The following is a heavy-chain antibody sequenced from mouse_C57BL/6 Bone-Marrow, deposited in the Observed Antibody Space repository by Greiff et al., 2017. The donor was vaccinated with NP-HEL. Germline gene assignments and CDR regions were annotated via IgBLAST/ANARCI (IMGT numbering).Heavy chain of an antibody. J-gene: IGHJ3*01. CDR3: ARGDYDGGFAY. CDR1: GYTFTGYW. V-gene: IGHV1-9*01. Sequence: QVQLKQSGAELMKPGASVKLSCKATGYTFTGYWIEWVKQRPGHGLEWIGEILPGRGSTNYNEKFKGKATFTADTSSNTAYMQLSSLTTEDSAIYYCARGDYDGGFAYWGQGTLVTVSA. D-gene: IGHD2-4*01. CDR2: ILPGRGST.